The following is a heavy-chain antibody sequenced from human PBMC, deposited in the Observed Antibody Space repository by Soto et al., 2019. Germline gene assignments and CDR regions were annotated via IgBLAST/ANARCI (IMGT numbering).Heavy chain of an antibody. CDR3: ARVGGRDSGSYYESWFDP. CDR2: INPSGGST. J-gene: IGHJ5*02. Sequence: ASVKVSCKASGYTFTSYYMPWVREAPGQGLEWMGIINPSGGSTSYAQKFQGRVTMTRDTSTSTVYMELSSLRSEDTAVYYCARVGGRDSGSYYESWFDPWGQGTLVTVSS. CDR1: GYTFTSYY. D-gene: IGHD1-26*01. V-gene: IGHV1-46*01.